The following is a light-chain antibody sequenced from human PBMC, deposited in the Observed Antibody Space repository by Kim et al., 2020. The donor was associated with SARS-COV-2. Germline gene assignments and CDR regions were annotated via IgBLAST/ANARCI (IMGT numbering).Light chain of an antibody. CDR3: QQYYSTPFT. J-gene: IGKJ3*01. Sequence: ATINCESSQSVLYSSNNKNFLAWYQQKPGQPPKLLIYWASTRESGVPDRFSGSGSETDFTLTISSLQAEDVAVYYCQQYYSTPFTFGPGTKVDIK. V-gene: IGKV4-1*01. CDR2: WAS. CDR1: QSVLYSSNNKNF.